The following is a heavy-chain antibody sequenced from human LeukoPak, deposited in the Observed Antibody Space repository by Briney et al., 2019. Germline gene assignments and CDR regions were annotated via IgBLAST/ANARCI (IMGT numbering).Heavy chain of an antibody. J-gene: IGHJ4*02. D-gene: IGHD3-22*01. CDR1: GFTFSSYS. CDR3: ARDKDYDSSGYYPGLRY. CDR2: ISSSSSTI. V-gene: IGHV3-48*04. Sequence: PGGSLRLSCAASGFTFSSYSMNWVRQAPGKGLEWVSYISSSSSTIYYADSVKGRFTISRDNAKNSLYLQMNSLRAEDTAVYYCARDKDYDSSGYYPGLRYWGQGTLVTVSS.